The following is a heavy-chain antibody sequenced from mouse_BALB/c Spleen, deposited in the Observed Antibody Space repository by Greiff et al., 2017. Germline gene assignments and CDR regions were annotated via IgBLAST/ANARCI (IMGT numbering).Heavy chain of an antibody. CDR1: GFNIKDTY. CDR3: ARDARAPYYYAMDY. Sequence: VQLQQSGAELVKPGASVKLSCTASGFNIKDTYMHWVKQRPEQGLEWIGRIDPANGNTKYDPKFQGKATITADTSSNTAYLQLSSLTSEDTAVYYCARDARAPYYYAMDYWGQGTSVTVSS. D-gene: IGHD3-1*01. J-gene: IGHJ4*01. CDR2: IDPANGNT. V-gene: IGHV14-3*02.